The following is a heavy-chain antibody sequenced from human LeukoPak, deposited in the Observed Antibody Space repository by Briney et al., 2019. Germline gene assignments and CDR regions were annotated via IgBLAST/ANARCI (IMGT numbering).Heavy chain of an antibody. D-gene: IGHD6-13*01. CDR2: ISSSSSYI. CDR3: ARVSLGQRYSSSWYPYYFDY. V-gene: IGHV3-21*01. J-gene: IGHJ4*02. Sequence: KSGGSLRLSCAASGFTFSSYSTNWVRQAPGKGLEWVSSISSSSSYIYYADSVKGRFTISRDNAKNSLYLQMNSLRAEDTAVYYCARVSLGQRYSSSWYPYYFDYWGQGTLVTVSS. CDR1: GFTFSSYS.